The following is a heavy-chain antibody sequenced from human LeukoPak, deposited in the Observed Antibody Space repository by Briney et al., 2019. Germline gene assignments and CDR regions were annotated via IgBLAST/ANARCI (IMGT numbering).Heavy chain of an antibody. D-gene: IGHD4-23*01. CDR3: ARDRVTSRGYYGMDV. J-gene: IGHJ6*02. V-gene: IGHV3-30*03. CDR2: ISYDGSNK. Sequence: GGSLRLSCAASGFTFSSYGMHWVRQAPGKGLEWVAVISYDGSNKYYADSVKGRFTISRDNSKNTLYLQMNSLRAEDTAVYYCARDRVTSRGYYGMDVWGQGTTVTVSS. CDR1: GFTFSSYG.